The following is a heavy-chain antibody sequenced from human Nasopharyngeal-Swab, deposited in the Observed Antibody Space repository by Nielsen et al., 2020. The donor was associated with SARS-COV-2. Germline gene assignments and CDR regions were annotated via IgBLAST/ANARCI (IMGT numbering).Heavy chain of an antibody. CDR3: ARGGARFGESSYFDY. CDR2: YIPIFGTA. V-gene: IGHV1-69*01. CDR1: GGFFISYA. D-gene: IGHD3-10*01. Sequence: SVKASCKASGGFFISYAISWLRQAPRQGLEWMGGYIPIFGTANYAQKFQGRVTITADESTSTAYMELSSLRSEDTAVYYCARGGARFGESSYFDYWGQGTLVTVSS. J-gene: IGHJ4*02.